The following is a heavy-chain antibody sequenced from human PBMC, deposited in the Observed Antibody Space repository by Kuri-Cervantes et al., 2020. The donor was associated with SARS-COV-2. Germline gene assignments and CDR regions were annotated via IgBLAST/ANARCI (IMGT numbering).Heavy chain of an antibody. CDR3: AKEGLGHCSTTSCYPDS. Sequence: GESLKISCTASGFTFEDYSISWFRQAPGKGLEWVSLIKSKPYGTPTEYAASVKGRFTISRDDSKSIAYLQMNSLAADDTAVYYCAKEGLGHCSTTSCYPDSWGQGTLVTVSS. J-gene: IGHJ5*01. D-gene: IGHD2-2*03. V-gene: IGHV3-49*03. CDR1: GFTFEDYS. CDR2: IKSKPYGTPT.